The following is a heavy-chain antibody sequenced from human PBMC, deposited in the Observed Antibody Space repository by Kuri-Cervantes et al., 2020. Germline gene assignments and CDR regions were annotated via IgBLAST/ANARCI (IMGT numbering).Heavy chain of an antibody. Sequence: GGSLRLSCAASGFTVSSNYMSWVRQAPGKGLEWVSVIYSGGSTYYADSVKGRFTISRDNSKNTLYLQMNSLSAEDTAVYYCARDYPTPYGDYVWARYYGMDVWGQGTTVTVSS. CDR3: ARDYPTPYGDYVWARYYGMDV. D-gene: IGHD4-17*01. CDR1: GFTVSSNY. CDR2: IYSGGST. J-gene: IGHJ6*02. V-gene: IGHV3-66*01.